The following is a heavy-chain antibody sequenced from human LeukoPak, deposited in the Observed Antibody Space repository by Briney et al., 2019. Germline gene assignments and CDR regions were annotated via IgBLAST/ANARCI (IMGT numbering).Heavy chain of an antibody. CDR2: IYYSGST. CDR1: GGSISSGDYY. Sequence: PSETLSLTCTVSGGSISSGDYYWSWIRQPPGKGLEWIGYIYYSGSTYYNPSLKSRVTISVDTSKNQFSLRLSSVTAADTAVYYCSRGSSWGYYFDYWGQGTLVTVSS. V-gene: IGHV4-30-4*03. CDR3: SRGSSWGYYFDY. J-gene: IGHJ4*02. D-gene: IGHD6-13*01.